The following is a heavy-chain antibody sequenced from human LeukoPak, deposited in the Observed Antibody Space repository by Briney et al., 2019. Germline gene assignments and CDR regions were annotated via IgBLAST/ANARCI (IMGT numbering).Heavy chain of an antibody. J-gene: IGHJ4*02. CDR2: ISSSSSYI. V-gene: IGHV3-21*01. Sequence: KPGGSLRLSCAASGFTLNNYAMNWVRQAPGKGLEWVSSISSSSSYIYYADSVKGRFTISRDNAKNSLYLQMNSLRAEDTAVYYCARGLVVAGMKVNYYFDYWGQGTLVTVSS. CDR3: ARGLVVAGMKVNYYFDY. CDR1: GFTLNNYA. D-gene: IGHD6-19*01.